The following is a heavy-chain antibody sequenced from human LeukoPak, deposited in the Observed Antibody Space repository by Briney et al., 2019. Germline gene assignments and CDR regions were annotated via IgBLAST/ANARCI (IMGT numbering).Heavy chain of an antibody. D-gene: IGHD6-13*01. J-gene: IGHJ6*03. CDR3: ARLYVAAAGTDYYYMDV. CDR1: GYTFTSYG. V-gene: IGHV1-2*02. CDR2: INPNSGGT. Sequence: ASVKVSCKASGYTFTSYGLSWVRQAPGQGLEWMGWINPNSGGTNYAQKFQGRVTMTRDTSISTAYMELSRLRSDDTAVYYCARLYVAAAGTDYYYMDVWGKGTTVTISS.